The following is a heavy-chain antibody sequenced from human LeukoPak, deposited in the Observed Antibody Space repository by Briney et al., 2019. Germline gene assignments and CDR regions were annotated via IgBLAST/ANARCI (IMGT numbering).Heavy chain of an antibody. CDR3: ARGGSGLTMVRGT. J-gene: IGHJ5*02. CDR1: GFTFSSYS. D-gene: IGHD3-10*01. CDR2: ISSSSSYI. Sequence: GGSLRLSCAASGFTFSSYSMNWVRQAPGKGLEWVSSISSSSSYIYYADSVKGRFTISRDNAKNSLYLQMNSLRAGDTAVYYCARGGSGLTMVRGTWGQGTLVTVSS. V-gene: IGHV3-21*01.